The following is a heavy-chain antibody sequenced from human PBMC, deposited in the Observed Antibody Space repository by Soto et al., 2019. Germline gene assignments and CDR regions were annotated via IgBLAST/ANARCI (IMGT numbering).Heavy chain of an antibody. CDR2: LSGSGGST. CDR3: ADYSNPKGIDY. V-gene: IGHV3-23*01. D-gene: IGHD4-4*01. J-gene: IGHJ4*02. Sequence: EVQLLESGGGLVQPGGSLRLSCAASGFTFSSYAMSRVRQAPGKGLEWVSVLSGSGGSTYYADSVKGRFTISRDNSKNTLYLQMNSLRAEDTAVYYCADYSNPKGIDYWGQGTLVTVSS. CDR1: GFTFSSYA.